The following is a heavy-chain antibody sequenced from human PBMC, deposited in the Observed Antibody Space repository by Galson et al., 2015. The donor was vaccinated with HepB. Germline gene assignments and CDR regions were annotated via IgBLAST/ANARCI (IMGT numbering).Heavy chain of an antibody. CDR3: ARDTRHLVRTFDY. D-gene: IGHD6-6*01. J-gene: IGHJ4*02. CDR2: ISSSSSYI. CDR1: GFTFSSYS. Sequence: SLRLSCAASGFTFSSYSMNWVRQAPGKGLEWVSSISSSSSYIYYADSVKGRFTISRDNAKNSLYLQMNSLRAEDTAVYYCARDTRHLVRTFDYWGQGTLVTVSS. V-gene: IGHV3-21*01.